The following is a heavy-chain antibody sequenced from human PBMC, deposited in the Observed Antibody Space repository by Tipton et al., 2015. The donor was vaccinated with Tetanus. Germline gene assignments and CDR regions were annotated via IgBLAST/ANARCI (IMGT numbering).Heavy chain of an antibody. CDR2: ISYDGSNK. CDR3: ARDWVTGFTIVRGFYYYYGMDV. Sequence: SLRLSCAASGFAFSTFGMHWVRQAPGKGLEWVAVISYDGSNKYHVDSVKGRFTISRDNSKNTLYLEMNSLRAEDTALYYCARDWVTGFTIVRGFYYYYGMDVWGQGTTVTVSS. V-gene: IGHV3-30*03. J-gene: IGHJ6*02. CDR1: GFAFSTFG. D-gene: IGHD3-10*01.